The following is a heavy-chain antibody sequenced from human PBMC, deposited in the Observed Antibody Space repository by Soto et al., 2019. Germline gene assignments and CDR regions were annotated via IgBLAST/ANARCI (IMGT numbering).Heavy chain of an antibody. CDR2: INHSGST. J-gene: IGHJ3*02. CDR3: ARVQAGYYGSGSYYGAFDI. CDR1: GGSFSGYY. Sequence: QVQLQQWGAGLLKPSETLSLTCAVYGGSFSGYYWSWIRQPPGKGLVWIGEINHSGSTNYNPSLKRRVRLSVDTSKNQFSLKLSSVTAADTAVYYCARVQAGYYGSGSYYGAFDIWGQGTMVTVSS. D-gene: IGHD3-10*01. V-gene: IGHV4-34*01.